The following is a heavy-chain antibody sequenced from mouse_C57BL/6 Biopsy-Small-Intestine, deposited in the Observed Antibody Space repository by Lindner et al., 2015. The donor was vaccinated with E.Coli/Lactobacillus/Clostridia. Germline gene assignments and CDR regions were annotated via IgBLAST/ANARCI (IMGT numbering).Heavy chain of an antibody. CDR3: ARDSRRGHSYD. V-gene: IGHV1-77*01. Sequence: SVKVSCKASGYTFTDYYMHWLRQAPGQGLEWMGRIVPKLGRPNYAQKFQGRVTITADESTSTAYMELSSLTSEDTAVYYCARDSRRGHSYDWGQGTLVTVSS. J-gene: IGHJ4*01. D-gene: IGHD3-1*01. CDR2: IVPKLGRP. CDR1: GYTFTDYY.